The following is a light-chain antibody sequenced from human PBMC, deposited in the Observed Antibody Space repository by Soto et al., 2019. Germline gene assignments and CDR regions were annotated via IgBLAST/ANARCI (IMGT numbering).Light chain of an antibody. CDR3: QQSYSTPYT. V-gene: IGKV1-39*01. CDR2: IAS. Sequence: DIHMTQSPSSLYASVGDRVTITCRASQSISNYLNWYQQKPGKAPNLLIYIASNLHSGVPSRFSGSGSGTDFTLTISSLQPEDFATYYCQQSYSTPYTFGQGTKVDIK. J-gene: IGKJ2*01. CDR1: QSISNY.